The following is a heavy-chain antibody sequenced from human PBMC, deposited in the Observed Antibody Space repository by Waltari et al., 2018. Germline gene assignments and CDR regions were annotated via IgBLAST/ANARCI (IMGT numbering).Heavy chain of an antibody. CDR1: EFTFRNFW. CDR3: ANHRPGGYGMEV. D-gene: IGHD3-22*01. CDR2: IDNSGSKT. J-gene: IGHJ6*01. Sequence: QLVESGGGLVQPGGSLRLSCAASEFTFRNFWMHWVRQAPGKGLECVSAIDNSGSKTRYADSVKGRFTISRDNVKNTLYLQMNSLRVEETAVYYCANHRPGGYGMEVWGQGTTVTVCS. V-gene: IGHV3-74*01.